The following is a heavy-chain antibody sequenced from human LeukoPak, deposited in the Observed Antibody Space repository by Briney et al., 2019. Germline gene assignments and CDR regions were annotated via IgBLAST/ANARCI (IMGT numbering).Heavy chain of an antibody. V-gene: IGHV3-23*01. CDR2: ISGSGGST. CDR1: GFTFSSYA. D-gene: IGHD3-22*01. CDR3: ASRLYDSSGYYFYGAFDI. Sequence: GGSLRLSCAASGFTFSSYAMSWVRQAPGEGLEWVSAISGSGGSTYYADSVKGRFTISRDNSKNTLYLQMNSLRAEDTAVYYCASRLYDSSGYYFYGAFDIWGQGTMVTVSS. J-gene: IGHJ3*02.